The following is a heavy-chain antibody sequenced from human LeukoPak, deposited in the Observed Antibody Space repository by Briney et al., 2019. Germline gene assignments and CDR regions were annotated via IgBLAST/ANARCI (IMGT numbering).Heavy chain of an antibody. CDR1: GFMFSSNW. CDR2: IKEDGTET. V-gene: IGHV3-7*01. Sequence: GGSLRLSCAASGFMFSSNWMSWVRLAPGKGLEWVANIKEDGTETYYVDSVKGRFTISRDNSKNTLYLQMNSLRAEDTAVYYCASVSGMGNWGQGTLVTVSS. D-gene: IGHD6-25*01. CDR3: ASVSGMGN. J-gene: IGHJ4*02.